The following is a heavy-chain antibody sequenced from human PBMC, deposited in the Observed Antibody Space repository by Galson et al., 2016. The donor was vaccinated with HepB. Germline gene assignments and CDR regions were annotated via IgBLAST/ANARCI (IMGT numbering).Heavy chain of an antibody. D-gene: IGHD3-22*01. CDR1: GGTFSNYG. J-gene: IGHJ2*01. CDR3: AREWNAALSGYYFDSSGRYLDL. V-gene: IGHV1-69*06. Sequence: SVKVSCKASGGTFSNYGIIWVRQAPGQGLEWMGGIVPIFGSPNYAQTFQDRVTITADKATGTAYMELSSLRSEDTAVYFCAREWNAALSGYYFDSSGRYLDLWGRGTLVTVSS. CDR2: IVPIFGSP.